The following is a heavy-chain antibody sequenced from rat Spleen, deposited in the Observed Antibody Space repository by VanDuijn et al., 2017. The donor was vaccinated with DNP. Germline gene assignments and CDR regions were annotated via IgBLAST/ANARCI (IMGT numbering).Heavy chain of an antibody. CDR3: ARSGTYYGYNNVGYYVMDA. CDR1: GHSITSSYR. CDR2: INNAGST. J-gene: IGHJ4*01. Sequence: EVQLQESGPGLVKPSQSLSLTCSVTGHSITSSYRWNWIRQFPGNKLEWLGYINNAGSTNYNPSLKRRISITRDTSKNQFFLQFASVTSEDTATYYCARSGTYYGYNNVGYYVMDAWGQGASVTVSS. V-gene: IGHV3-3*01. D-gene: IGHD1-9*01.